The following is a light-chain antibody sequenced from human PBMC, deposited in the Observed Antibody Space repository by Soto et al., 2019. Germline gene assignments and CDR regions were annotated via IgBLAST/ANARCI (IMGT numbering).Light chain of an antibody. V-gene: IGKV3-11*01. Sequence: EIVLTQSPATLSLSPGERDTLSCRASQNISNYLAWYQQKPGQAPGLLIYDASNRATGIPARVRGSGSGTDFTLTISSLEAEDFAVYYCQQRSNWPPITFGQGTRLEMK. CDR1: QNISNY. CDR2: DAS. J-gene: IGKJ5*01. CDR3: QQRSNWPPIT.